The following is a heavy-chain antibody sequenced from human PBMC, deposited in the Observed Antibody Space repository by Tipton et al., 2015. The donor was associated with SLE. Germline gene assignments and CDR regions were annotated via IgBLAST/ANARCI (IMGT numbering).Heavy chain of an antibody. CDR1: GGSISSHY. D-gene: IGHD2-15*01. CDR3: AGAWQGYCSGGTCYVLDY. V-gene: IGHV4-59*11. J-gene: IGHJ4*02. CDR2: ISYSETT. Sequence: TLSLTCTVSGGSISSHYWSWIRQLPGKGLEWIGYISYSETTNYNPSLKSRVTISVDTSKNQFSLKLRSVTAADTAVYYCAGAWQGYCSGGTCYVLDYWGQGTLVTVSS.